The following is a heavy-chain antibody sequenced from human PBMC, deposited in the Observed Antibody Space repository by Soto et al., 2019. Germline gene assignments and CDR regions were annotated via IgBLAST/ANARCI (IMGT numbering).Heavy chain of an antibody. CDR2: VYYNGDT. Sequence: SETLSLTCSVSGGSVSSGSFYWGWIRQPPGKGLEWIGNVYYNGDTSYNPSLKSRVTISVDTSKNQFSLRLSSVTAADTAVYYCARGLRYPASIAARGPSSYYYYMDVWGKGTTVTVSS. D-gene: IGHD6-6*01. CDR1: GGSVSSGSFY. J-gene: IGHJ6*03. CDR3: ARGLRYPASIAARGPSSYYYYMDV. V-gene: IGHV4-39*01.